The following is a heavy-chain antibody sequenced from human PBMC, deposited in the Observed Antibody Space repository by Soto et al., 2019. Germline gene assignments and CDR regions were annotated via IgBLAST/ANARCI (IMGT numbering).Heavy chain of an antibody. CDR1: GYSFSNYS. D-gene: IGHD1-1*01. V-gene: IGHV1-46*01. CDR3: ARDGVPLWPRYDCDY. CDR2: INPNGGST. J-gene: IGHJ4*02. Sequence: VQLVQSGAEVKKPGASVQVSCKTSGYSFSNYSMHWVRQVPGQGLEWMGKINPNGGSTSLAQKFKDAVTLTRDTSTNTVYMELSSLTSEDTAVYYCARDGVPLWPRYDCDYWGQGTLVTVSS.